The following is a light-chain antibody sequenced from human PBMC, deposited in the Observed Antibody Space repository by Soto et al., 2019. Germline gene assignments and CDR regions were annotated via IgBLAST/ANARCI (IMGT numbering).Light chain of an antibody. J-gene: IGKJ2*01. CDR3: QQYNNLPPDT. CDR2: GAS. V-gene: IGKV3-15*01. Sequence: ETILTQSPASLSVSPGERATLSCRASQSVNNNLAWYQQKPGQAPRLLIYGASTRATGIPGRFRGSGSGTEFTLTITSLQSEDFAVYFCQQYNNLPPDTFGQGTKLEIK. CDR1: QSVNNN.